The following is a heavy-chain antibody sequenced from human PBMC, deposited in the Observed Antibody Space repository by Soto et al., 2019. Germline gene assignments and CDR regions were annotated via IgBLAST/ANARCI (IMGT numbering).Heavy chain of an antibody. CDR2: ISGSGGST. D-gene: IGHD3-3*01. CDR1: GFTFSSYA. Sequence: GGSLRLSCAASGFTFSSYAMSWVRQAPGKGLEWVSAISGSGGSTYYADSVKGRFTISRDNSKNTLYLQMNSLRAEDTAVYYCAKDRSYYDFWSGSNWFDPWGQGTPVTVSS. J-gene: IGHJ5*02. V-gene: IGHV3-23*01. CDR3: AKDRSYYDFWSGSNWFDP.